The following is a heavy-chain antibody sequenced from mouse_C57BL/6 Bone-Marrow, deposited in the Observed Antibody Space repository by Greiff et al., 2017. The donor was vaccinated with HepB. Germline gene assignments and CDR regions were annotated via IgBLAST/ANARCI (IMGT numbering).Heavy chain of an antibody. J-gene: IGHJ3*01. CDR1: GYTFTSYW. V-gene: IGHV1-5*01. Sequence: VQLQQSGTVLARPGASVKMSCKTSGYTFTSYWMHWVKQRPGQGLEWIGAIYPGNSDTSYNQKFKGKAKLTAVTSASTAYMELSSLTNEDSAVYYCTSGFITTVGVAYWGQGTLVTVSA. CDR3: TSGFITTVGVAY. D-gene: IGHD1-1*01. CDR2: IYPGNSDT.